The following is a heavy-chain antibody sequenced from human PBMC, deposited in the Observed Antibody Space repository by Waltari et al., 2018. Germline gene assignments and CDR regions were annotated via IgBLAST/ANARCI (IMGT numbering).Heavy chain of an antibody. CDR3: ATGPPRGGAFDP. CDR2: ISYDGSNK. Sequence: QVQLVESGGGVVQPGRSLRLSCAASGFTFSSYAMHWVRQAPGKGLEWVAVISYDGSNKYYADSVKGRFTISRDNSKNTLYLQMNSLRAEDTAVYYCATGPPRGGAFDPWAREPWSPSPQ. D-gene: IGHD3-16*01. V-gene: IGHV3-30-3*01. J-gene: IGHJ5*02. CDR1: GFTFSSYA.